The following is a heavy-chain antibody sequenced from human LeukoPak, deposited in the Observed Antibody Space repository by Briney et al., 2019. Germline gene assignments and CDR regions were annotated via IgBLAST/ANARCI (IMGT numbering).Heavy chain of an antibody. CDR3: ARSIRFSGWYVDY. J-gene: IGHJ4*02. V-gene: IGHV4-59*12. Sequence: SETLSLTCIVSGGSISSYYWSWIRQPPGKGLEWIGYIYHSGSTYYNPSLKSRVTISVDRSKNQFSLKLSSVTAADTAVYYCARSIRFSGWYVDYWGQGTLVTVSS. CDR2: IYHSGST. CDR1: GGSISSYY. D-gene: IGHD6-19*01.